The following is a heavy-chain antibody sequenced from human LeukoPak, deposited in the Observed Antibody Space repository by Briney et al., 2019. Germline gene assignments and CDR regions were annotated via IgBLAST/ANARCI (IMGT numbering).Heavy chain of an antibody. J-gene: IGHJ5*02. V-gene: IGHV4-59*08. D-gene: IGHD3-3*01. CDR1: GGSIRSYY. Sequence: PSETLSLTCTVSGGSIRSYYWSWIRQPPGKGLEWIGYSYYSGSTYYNPSLKSRVTISVDTSKNQFSLKVNSLPAADTAGYSCARSGGYYNWFDPWGQGTLVTVSS. CDR3: ARSGGYYNWFDP. CDR2: SYYSGST.